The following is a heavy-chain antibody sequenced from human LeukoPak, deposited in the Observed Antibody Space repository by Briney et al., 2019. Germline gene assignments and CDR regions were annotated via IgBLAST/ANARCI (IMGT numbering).Heavy chain of an antibody. CDR3: AKDFISGDGQGDIDH. CDR2: IIGLSGVT. V-gene: IGHV3-23*01. Sequence: GGSLRLSCTASGFTFNIYAMSWVRQAPGKGLEWVAGIIGLSGVTYYADSVKGRFSISRDNSRNTLYLQMNSLRAEDTAMYYCAKDFISGDGQGDIDHWGQGTVVTVSS. J-gene: IGHJ4*02. CDR1: GFTFNIYA. D-gene: IGHD1-20*01.